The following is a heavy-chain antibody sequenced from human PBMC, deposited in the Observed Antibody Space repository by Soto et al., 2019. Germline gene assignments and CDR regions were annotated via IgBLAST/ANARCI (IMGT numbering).Heavy chain of an antibody. Sequence: PGESLKISCKGSGYSFTSYWISWVRQMPGKGLEWMGRIDPSDSYTNYSPSFQGHVTISADKSISTAYLQWSSLKASGTAMYYCARHGGVAADAPGNWFDPWGQGTLVTVSS. CDR1: GYSFTSYW. CDR2: IDPSDSYT. V-gene: IGHV5-10-1*01. J-gene: IGHJ5*02. CDR3: ARHGGVAADAPGNWFDP. D-gene: IGHD6-13*01.